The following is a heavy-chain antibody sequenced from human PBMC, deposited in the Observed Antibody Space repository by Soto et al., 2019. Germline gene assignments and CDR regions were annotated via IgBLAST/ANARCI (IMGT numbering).Heavy chain of an antibody. CDR3: ARGIIWFGELRKGYFDY. Sequence: QVQLQQWGAGLLKPSETLSLTCAVYGGSFSGYYWSWIRQPPGKGLEWIGEINHSGSTNYNPSLQSRVTISVETSKYQFSLKLSSVTAADTAVYYCARGIIWFGELRKGYFDYWGQGTLVTVSS. CDR2: INHSGST. CDR1: GGSFSGYY. V-gene: IGHV4-34*01. D-gene: IGHD3-10*01. J-gene: IGHJ4*02.